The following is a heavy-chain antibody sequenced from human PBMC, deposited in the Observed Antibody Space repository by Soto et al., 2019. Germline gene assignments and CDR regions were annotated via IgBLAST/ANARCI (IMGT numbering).Heavy chain of an antibody. D-gene: IGHD3-22*01. CDR1: GGSISSYH. CDR3: ARNYYDSSGYYSYFDY. CDR2: IHYSGST. V-gene: IGHV4-59*01. J-gene: IGHJ4*02. Sequence: SATLSLTCTVPGGSISSYHWTWIRQPPGKGLEWSGYIHYSGSTDYKSSLKSRVTISRDTSKKLFSLKLSSVTAADTAVYYCARNYYDSSGYYSYFDYWGQGRLVTVSS.